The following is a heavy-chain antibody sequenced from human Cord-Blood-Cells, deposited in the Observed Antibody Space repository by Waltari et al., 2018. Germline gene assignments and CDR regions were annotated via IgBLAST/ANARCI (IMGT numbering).Heavy chain of an antibody. CDR3: ARHVRMMGATKN. D-gene: IGHD1-26*01. CDR2: IYYSGST. V-gene: IGHV4-39*01. CDR1: GGSISSSSYY. J-gene: IGHJ4*02. Sequence: QLQLQESGPGLVKPSETLSLTCTVSGGSISSSSYYWGWLRQPPGKGLWWIWSIYYSGSTSHNTSLKSRVTISVDTSKNQFSLKLSSVTAADTAVYYCARHVRMMGATKNWGQGTLVTVSS.